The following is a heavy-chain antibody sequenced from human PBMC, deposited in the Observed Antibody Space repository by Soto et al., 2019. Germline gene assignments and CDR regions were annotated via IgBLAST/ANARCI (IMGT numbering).Heavy chain of an antibody. Sequence: PGGSLRLSCAPSGFTFNSNWMDWVRQAPGKGLEWVANINQDGSEKNYVDSVKGRFTISRDNAKNSLYLQMSSLTAEDSALYYCSKSLDYWGQGALVTVSS. V-gene: IGHV3-7*01. J-gene: IGHJ4*02. CDR2: INQDGSEK. CDR1: GFTFNSNW. CDR3: SKSLDY.